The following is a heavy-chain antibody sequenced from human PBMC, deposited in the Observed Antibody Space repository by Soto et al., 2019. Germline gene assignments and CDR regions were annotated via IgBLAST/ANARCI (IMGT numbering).Heavy chain of an antibody. Sequence: QLQLQESGSGLVKPAQTLSLTCSVSSGSISSGGYSWSWIRPPPGKGLEWIGYIYPNGNTPHNPSHKSRVTFSVDKSRNHFSLNLRFVTDADTAVYYCVRDRGGGAGNYYQSQGMAVWGQGTTVTVSS. J-gene: IGHJ6*02. D-gene: IGHD3-10*01. CDR1: SGSISSGGYS. CDR3: VRDRGGGAGNYYQSQGMAV. V-gene: IGHV4-30-2*01. CDR2: IYPNGNT.